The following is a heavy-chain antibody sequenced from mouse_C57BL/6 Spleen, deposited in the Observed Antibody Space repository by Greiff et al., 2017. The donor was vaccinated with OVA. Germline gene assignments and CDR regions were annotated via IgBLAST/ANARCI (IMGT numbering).Heavy chain of an antibody. V-gene: IGHV5-9-1*02. D-gene: IGHD2-4*01. Sequence: EVMLVESGEGLVKPGGSLKLSCAASGFTFSSYAMSWVRQTPEKRLEWVAYISSGGDYIYYADTVKGRFTISRDNARNTLYLQMSSLKSEDTAMYYCTREGDDYATTLYYYAMDYWGQGTSVTVSS. CDR1: GFTFSSYA. CDR2: ISSGGDYI. J-gene: IGHJ4*01. CDR3: TREGDDYATTLYYYAMDY.